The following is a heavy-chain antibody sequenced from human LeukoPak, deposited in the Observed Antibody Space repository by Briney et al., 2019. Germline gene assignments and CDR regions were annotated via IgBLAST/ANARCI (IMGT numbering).Heavy chain of an antibody. Sequence: ASVKVSCKASGGTFSSYAISWVRQAPGQGLEWKGGIIPIFGTANYAQKFQGRVTITADESTGTAYVELSSLRSEDTAVYYCARVGVVYCSSTSCPKAPTNYYYYGMDVWGKGTTVTVSS. CDR3: ARVGVVYCSSTSCPKAPTNYYYYGMDV. J-gene: IGHJ6*04. V-gene: IGHV1-69*01. CDR2: IIPIFGTA. D-gene: IGHD2-2*01. CDR1: GGTFSSYA.